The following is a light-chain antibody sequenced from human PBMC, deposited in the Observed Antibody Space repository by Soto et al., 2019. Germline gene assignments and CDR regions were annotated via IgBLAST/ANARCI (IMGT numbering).Light chain of an antibody. CDR3: QQRSNWLWT. J-gene: IGKJ1*01. V-gene: IGKV3-11*01. Sequence: EIVLTQSPATRSLSPGERATLSCRASQSVRSYLAWYQQKPGQAPRLLIYDASNRATGIPARFSGSGSGTDFTLTISSLEPEDFAVYYCQQRSNWLWTFGQGTKVEIK. CDR2: DAS. CDR1: QSVRSY.